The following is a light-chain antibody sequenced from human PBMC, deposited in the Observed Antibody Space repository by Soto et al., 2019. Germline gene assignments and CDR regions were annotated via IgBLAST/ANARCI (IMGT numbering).Light chain of an antibody. V-gene: IGKV3-20*01. J-gene: IGKJ3*01. CDR3: QQYGSSPWT. Sequence: EIVLTQSPGTLSLSPGERATLSCRASQSFSSSYLAWYQQKPGQAPRLLIYGASSRATGIPNRFSGSGSGTDFTLTISRLEPEDCAVYYCQQYGSSPWTFGPGTKVDMK. CDR1: QSFSSSY. CDR2: GAS.